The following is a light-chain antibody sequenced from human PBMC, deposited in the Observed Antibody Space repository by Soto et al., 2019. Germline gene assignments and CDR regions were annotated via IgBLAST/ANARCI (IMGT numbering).Light chain of an antibody. Sequence: EIVLTQSPGTLSLSPGDRVSLSCGASEWFSGKNLAWYQHKPGQSPRLLIYSSSIRASGVPDRFRGSGSGTVFTLTITRLEPEDFADYYCQQYGTWITFGQGTRLETK. V-gene: IGKV3-20*01. CDR3: QQYGTWIT. CDR2: SSS. CDR1: EWFSGKN. J-gene: IGKJ5*01.